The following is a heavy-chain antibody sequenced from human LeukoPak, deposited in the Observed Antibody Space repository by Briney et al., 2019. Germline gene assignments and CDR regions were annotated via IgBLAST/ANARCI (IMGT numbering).Heavy chain of an antibody. Sequence: GGSLRLSCAASGFTFSSYWMSWVRQAPGKGLEWMANIKQDGSEKYYVDSVKGRFTISRDNAKNSLYLQMNSLRAEDTAVYYCARRLYSYGYRAFDYWGQGTLVTVSS. D-gene: IGHD5-18*01. V-gene: IGHV3-7*01. CDR2: IKQDGSEK. CDR1: GFTFSSYW. J-gene: IGHJ4*02. CDR3: ARRLYSYGYRAFDY.